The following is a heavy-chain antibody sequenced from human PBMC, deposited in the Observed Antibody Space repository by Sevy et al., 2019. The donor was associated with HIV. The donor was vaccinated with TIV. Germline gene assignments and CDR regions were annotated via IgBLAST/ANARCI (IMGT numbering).Heavy chain of an antibody. CDR1: GFTVSSNY. V-gene: IGHV3-53*01. CDR3: GRRSGYYYYGMDV. Sequence: GGSLRLSCAASGFTVSSNYMSWVRQAPGKGLEWVSVIYSGGSTYYADSVKGRFTIPRDNSKNTLDLQMNSLRAEDTAVYYCGRRSGYYYYGMDVWGQGTTVTVSS. CDR2: IYSGGST. D-gene: IGHD3-3*01. J-gene: IGHJ6*02.